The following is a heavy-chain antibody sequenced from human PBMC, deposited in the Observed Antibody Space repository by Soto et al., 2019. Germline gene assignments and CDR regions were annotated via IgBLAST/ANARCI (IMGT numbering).Heavy chain of an antibody. J-gene: IGHJ6*02. CDR2: VSYNGNHK. CDR1: GFTFRSFG. Sequence: QVQLVESGGGVIQPGTSLSLSCGSSGFTFRSFGMCWVRQAPGKALAGVAVVSYNGNHKYYADSVKGRFTVSRDNAKNMLYLQMNSLRGEDTAVYYCAKDVGQQLVLNYGMDVWGQGTTVTVSS. V-gene: IGHV3-30*18. D-gene: IGHD6-13*01. CDR3: AKDVGQQLVLNYGMDV.